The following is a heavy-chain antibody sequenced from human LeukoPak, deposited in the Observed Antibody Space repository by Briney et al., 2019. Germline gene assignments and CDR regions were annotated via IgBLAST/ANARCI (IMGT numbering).Heavy chain of an antibody. J-gene: IGHJ6*04. Sequence: GGSLRLSCAASGFSVRSNYMNWVRQAPGKGLEWVSVIHTGGNTDYADSVKGRFTVSRDNAKNSLYLQMNSLRAEDTAVYYCAELGITMIGGVWGKGTTVTISS. V-gene: IGHV3-53*01. CDR3: AELGITMIGGV. D-gene: IGHD3-10*02. CDR1: GFSVRSNY. CDR2: IHTGGNT.